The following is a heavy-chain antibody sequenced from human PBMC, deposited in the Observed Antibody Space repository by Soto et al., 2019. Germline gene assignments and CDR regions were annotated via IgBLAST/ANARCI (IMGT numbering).Heavy chain of an antibody. J-gene: IGHJ4*02. CDR3: AKDLFRDYYDSSGYSPFDY. CDR2: ISGSGGST. V-gene: IGHV3-23*01. CDR1: GFTFSSCA. D-gene: IGHD3-22*01. Sequence: GGSLRLSCAASGFTFSSCAMSWVRQAPGKGLEWVSAISGSGGSTYYADSVKGRFTISRDNSKNTLYLQMNSLRAEDTAVYYCAKDLFRDYYDSSGYSPFDYWGQGTLVTVSS.